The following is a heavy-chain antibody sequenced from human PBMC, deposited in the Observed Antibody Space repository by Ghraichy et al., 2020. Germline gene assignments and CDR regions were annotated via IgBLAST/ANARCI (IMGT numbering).Heavy chain of an antibody. CDR3: ARGPYYYDSSGYLTPDAFDI. D-gene: IGHD3-22*01. CDR2: IYYSGST. Sequence: SQTLSLTCTVSGGSISSYYWSWIRQPPGKGLEWIGYIYYSGSTNYNPSLKSRVTISVDTSKNQFSLKLSSVTAADTAVYYCARGPYYYDSSGYLTPDAFDIWGQGTMVTVSS. CDR1: GGSISSYY. J-gene: IGHJ3*02. V-gene: IGHV4-59*01.